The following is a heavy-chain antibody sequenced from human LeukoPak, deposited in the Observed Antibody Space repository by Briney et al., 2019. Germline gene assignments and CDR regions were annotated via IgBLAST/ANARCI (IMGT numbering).Heavy chain of an antibody. J-gene: IGHJ6*03. Sequence: GESLKISCKGSGYSFTSYWIGWVRQMPGKGLEWMGIIYPGDSDTRYSPSFQGQVTISAGQFIGPAYLQWRSLKASDTAMYYCARLFGSRSWGYYMHVWGKGTTVTVSS. CDR3: ARLFGSRSWGYYMHV. V-gene: IGHV5-51*01. CDR1: GYSFTSYW. CDR2: IYPGDSDT. D-gene: IGHD6-13*01.